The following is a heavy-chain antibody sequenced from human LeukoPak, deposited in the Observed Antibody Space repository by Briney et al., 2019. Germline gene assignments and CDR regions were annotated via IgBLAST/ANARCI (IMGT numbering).Heavy chain of an antibody. CDR2: INWNGGST. D-gene: IGHD3-3*01. Sequence: GGSLRLSCAASGFTFDDYGMSWVRQAPGKGLEWVSGINWNGGSTGYADSVKGRFTISRDNAKNSLYLQMNSLRAEDTALYYCARSGEVALTIRSFFGVVMTHFDYWGQGTLVTVSS. V-gene: IGHV3-20*04. J-gene: IGHJ4*02. CDR1: GFTFDDYG. CDR3: ARSGEVALTIRSFFGVVMTHFDY.